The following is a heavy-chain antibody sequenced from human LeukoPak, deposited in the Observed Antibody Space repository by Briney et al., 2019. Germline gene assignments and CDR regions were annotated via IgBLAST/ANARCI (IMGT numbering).Heavy chain of an antibody. J-gene: IGHJ5*02. CDR2: INPNSGGT. D-gene: IGHD5-18*01. V-gene: IGHV1-2*02. CDR3: ARDLQDTAMAGWFDP. CDR1: GYTFTGYY. Sequence: ASVEVSCKASGYTFTGYYMHWVRQVPGQGLEWMGWINPNSGGTNYAQKFQGRVTMTRDTSISTAYMELSRLRSDDTAVYYCARDLQDTAMAGWFDPWGQGTLVTVSS.